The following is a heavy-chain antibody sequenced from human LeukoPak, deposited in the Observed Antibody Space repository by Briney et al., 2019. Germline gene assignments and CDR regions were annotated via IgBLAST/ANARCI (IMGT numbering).Heavy chain of an antibody. J-gene: IGHJ4*02. CDR2: IKQDGSEK. CDR1: GFTFSGYW. V-gene: IGHV3-7*03. CDR3: ARGRGIDY. Sequence: GGSLRLSCAASGFTFSGYWMAWVRQAPGKGLEWVANIKQDGSEKYYVDSVKGRFTISRDNAQNSLYLQMSSLRAEDTAVYYCARGRGIDYWGQGTLVTVSS. D-gene: IGHD3-10*01.